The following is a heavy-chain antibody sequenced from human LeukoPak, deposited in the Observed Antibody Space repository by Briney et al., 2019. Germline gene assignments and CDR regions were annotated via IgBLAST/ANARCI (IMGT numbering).Heavy chain of an antibody. CDR1: GYTFTGYY. D-gene: IGHD3-10*01. V-gene: IGHV1-2*02. J-gene: IGHJ4*02. Sequence: ASVKVSCKASGYTFTGYYMHWVRQAPGQGLEWMGWINPNSGGTNYAQKFQGRVTMTRDTSISTAYMELSRLRSDDTAVYYCARERGVWFGGLEVDYWGQGTLVTVSS. CDR3: ARERGVWFGGLEVDY. CDR2: INPNSGGT.